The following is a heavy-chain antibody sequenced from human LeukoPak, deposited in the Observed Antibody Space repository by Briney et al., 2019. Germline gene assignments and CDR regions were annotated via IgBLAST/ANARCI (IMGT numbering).Heavy chain of an antibody. CDR2: IYDSGST. Sequence: SETLSLTCTVSGGSISSYYWSWFRQPPGKGLEWIGYIYDSGSTDYNPSLKSRVTISVDTSKNHFSLKLTSVTAADTAVYYCARHEVQRGRRGGGLWRVETTVTAPRQIDYWGQGTLVTVSS. V-gene: IGHV4-59*08. CDR3: ARHEVQRGRRGGGLWRVETTVTAPRQIDY. J-gene: IGHJ4*02. D-gene: IGHD4-17*01. CDR1: GGSISSYY.